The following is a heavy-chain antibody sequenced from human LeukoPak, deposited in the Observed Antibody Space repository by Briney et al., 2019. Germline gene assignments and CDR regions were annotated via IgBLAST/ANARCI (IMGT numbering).Heavy chain of an antibody. V-gene: IGHV3-30-3*01. Sequence: TGGSLRLSCAASGFTFSSYAMHWVRQAPGKGLEWVAVISYDGSNKYYADSVKGRFTISRDNSKNTLYLQMTSLRAEDTAVYYCAKDGIRYYYDSSGYYGDYWGQGTLVTVSS. CDR2: ISYDGSNK. CDR1: GFTFSSYA. CDR3: AKDGIRYYYDSSGYYGDY. J-gene: IGHJ4*02. D-gene: IGHD3-22*01.